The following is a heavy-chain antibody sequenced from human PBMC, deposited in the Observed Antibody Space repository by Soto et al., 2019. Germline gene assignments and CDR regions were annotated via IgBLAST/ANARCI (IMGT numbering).Heavy chain of an antibody. CDR3: ARAKCIAAGCRYYDYGMDF. Sequence: EVQLVESGGGLIQPGGSLRLSCAASGFTVSSNYMSWVRQAPGKGLEWVSVIYSGGSTYYADSVKGRFTISRDNSKNTLYLQMNSLRAEYTAVYYCARAKCIAAGCRYYDYGMDFWGQGTTVTVS. CDR2: IYSGGST. CDR1: GFTVSSNY. J-gene: IGHJ6*02. D-gene: IGHD2-15*01. V-gene: IGHV3-53*01.